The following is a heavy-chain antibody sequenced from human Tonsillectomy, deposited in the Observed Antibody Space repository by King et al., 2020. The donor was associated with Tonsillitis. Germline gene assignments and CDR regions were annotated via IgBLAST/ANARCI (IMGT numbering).Heavy chain of an antibody. CDR1: GFTFSSYA. Sequence: VQLVESGGDLVQPGGSLRLSCAASGFTFSSYAMSWVRRAPGKGLEVGSTIITRGGTAYYADSMKGRFTISRDNSKSTLYLQLNSLRVDDTAIYYCAKGKDIVVVPTAIREYYFDSWGQGALVTVSS. CDR2: IITRGGTA. J-gene: IGHJ4*02. D-gene: IGHD2-2*02. V-gene: IGHV3-23*04. CDR3: AKGKDIVVVPTAIREYYFDS.